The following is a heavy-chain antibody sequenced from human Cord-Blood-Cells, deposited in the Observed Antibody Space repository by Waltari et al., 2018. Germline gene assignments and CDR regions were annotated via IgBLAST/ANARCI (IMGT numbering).Heavy chain of an antibody. J-gene: IGHJ4*02. CDR2: IWYDGSNK. Sequence: QVQLVESGGGVVQPGRSLRLSCVASGFTFSSYGLHWVRPARGKGLEWVAVIWYDGSNKYYADSVKGRFTISRDNSKNTLYLQMNSLRAEDTAVYYCARGNDYGDYWGQGTLVTVSS. V-gene: IGHV3-33*01. CDR1: GFTFSSYG. CDR3: ARGNDYGDY.